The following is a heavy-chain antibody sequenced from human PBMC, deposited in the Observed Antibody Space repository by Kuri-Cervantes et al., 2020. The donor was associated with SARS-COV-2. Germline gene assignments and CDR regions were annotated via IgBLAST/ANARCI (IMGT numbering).Heavy chain of an antibody. CDR2: IIPIFGKA. D-gene: IGHD7-27*01. CDR1: GGTFSSYA. V-gene: IGHV1-69*13. Sequence: SVKVSCKASGGTFSSYAISWVRQAPGQGLEWMGGIIPIFGKANYAQKFQGGVTITADESTSTAYMELSSLRSEDTAVYYCARVFDYWGSPAVDYWGQGTLVTVSS. CDR3: ARVFDYWGSPAVDY. J-gene: IGHJ4*02.